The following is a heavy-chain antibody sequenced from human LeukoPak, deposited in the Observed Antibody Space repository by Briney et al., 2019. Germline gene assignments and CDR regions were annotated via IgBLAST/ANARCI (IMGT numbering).Heavy chain of an antibody. V-gene: IGHV4-38-2*01. J-gene: IGHJ4*02. CDR3: ARRDFDSSGYLSFYFDY. D-gene: IGHD3-22*01. Sequence: TSETLSLTCAVSGYSIRSGYHWSWIRQPPGKGLEWIGGIYQSESTYYNPSLKSRVTISVDTSKNQFSLNLSSVTAAGSAVYYCARRDFDSSGYLSFYFDYWGQGTLVTVSS. CDR1: GYSIRSGYH. CDR2: IYQSEST.